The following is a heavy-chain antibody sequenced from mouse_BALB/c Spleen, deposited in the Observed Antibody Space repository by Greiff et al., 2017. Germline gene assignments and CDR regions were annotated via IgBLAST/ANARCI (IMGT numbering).Heavy chain of an antibody. Sequence: EVKLVESGGGLVKPGGSLKLSCAASGFTFSSYAMSWVRQTPEKRLEWVASISSGGSTYYPDSVKGRFTISRDNARNILYLQMSSLRSEDTAMYYCARGGSLLRSFDYWGQGTTLTVSS. V-gene: IGHV5-6-5*01. J-gene: IGHJ2*01. CDR1: GFTFSSYA. D-gene: IGHD1-2*01. CDR3: ARGGSLLRSFDY. CDR2: ISSGGST.